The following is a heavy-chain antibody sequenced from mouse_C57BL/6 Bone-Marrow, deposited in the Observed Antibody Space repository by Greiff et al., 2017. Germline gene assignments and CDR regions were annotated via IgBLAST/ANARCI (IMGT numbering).Heavy chain of an antibody. D-gene: IGHD5-1-1*01. Sequence: VQVVESGPELVKPGASVKLSCKASGYTFTSYDINWVKQRPGQGLEWIGWIYPRDGSTKYNEKFKGKATLTVDTSSSTAYMELHSLTSESSAVXVDASDLDSAIPYYFDYWGQGTTLTVSS. J-gene: IGHJ2*01. CDR3: ASDLDSAIPYYFDY. CDR2: IYPRDGST. V-gene: IGHV1-85*01. CDR1: GYTFTSYD.